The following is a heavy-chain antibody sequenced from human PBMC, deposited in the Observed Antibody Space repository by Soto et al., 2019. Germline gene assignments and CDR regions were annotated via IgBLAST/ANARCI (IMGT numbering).Heavy chain of an antibody. V-gene: IGHV3-30-3*01. CDR2: ISYDGSNK. D-gene: IGHD3-22*01. Sequence: QVQLVESGGGVVQPGRSLRLSCAASGFTFSSYAMHWVRQAPGKGLEWVAVISYDGSNKYYADSVKGRFTISRDNSKNTLYLQMNSLRAEDTAVYYFARDGGRCYYDSSGYYRAWFEPCGQGTLVTVSS. CDR1: GFTFSSYA. CDR3: ARDGGRCYYDSSGYYRAWFEP. J-gene: IGHJ5*02.